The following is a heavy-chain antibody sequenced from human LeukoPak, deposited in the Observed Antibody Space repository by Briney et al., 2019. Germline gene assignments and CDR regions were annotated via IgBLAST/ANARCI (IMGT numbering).Heavy chain of an antibody. V-gene: IGHV3-48*04. D-gene: IGHD2-2*01. CDR1: GFTFSSYT. CDR3: ARVAQYCSSTSCNYYYYYYMDV. J-gene: IGHJ6*03. CDR2: ISGSSGTI. Sequence: GGSLRLSCVASGFTFSSYTMHWVRQAPGKGLEWISYISGSSGTIYYADSVKGRFTISRDNAKNTLYLQMNSLRAEDTAVYYCARVAQYCSSTSCNYYYYYYMDVWGKGTTVTVSS.